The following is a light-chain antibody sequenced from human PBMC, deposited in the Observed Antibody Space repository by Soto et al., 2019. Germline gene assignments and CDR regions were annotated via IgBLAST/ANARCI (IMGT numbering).Light chain of an antibody. CDR2: DAS. CDR1: QDSSNY. J-gene: IGKJ4*02. Sequence: DMQMTQSPSSLAASVGDRVTITSQASQDSSNYLNWYQQKPGKAPKLLIFDASSVEIGVPSRFSGSGSGTDFTLTIRSLQPEDVATYYCQHYADLPLSFGGGPKVDI. CDR3: QHYADLPLS. V-gene: IGKV1-33*01.